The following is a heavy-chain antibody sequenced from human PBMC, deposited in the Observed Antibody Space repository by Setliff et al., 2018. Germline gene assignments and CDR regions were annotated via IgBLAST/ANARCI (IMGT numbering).Heavy chain of an antibody. D-gene: IGHD6-19*01. CDR2: IYTDGSST. CDR3: VTDPPGSGWSFDS. V-gene: IGHV3-53*01. J-gene: IGHJ4*02. Sequence: GGSLRLSCAASGFTVSNNYMSWIRQAPGKGLEWVSVIYTDGSSTYYADSVKGRFTISRDNSKKMVYLEMNALGAEDTALYYCVTDPPGSGWSFDSWGQGTLVTVSS. CDR1: GFTVSNNY.